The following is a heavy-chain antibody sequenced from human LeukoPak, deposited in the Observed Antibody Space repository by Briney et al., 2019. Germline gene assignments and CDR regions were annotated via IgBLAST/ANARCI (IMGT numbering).Heavy chain of an antibody. CDR1: GGSITSDSYY. V-gene: IGHV4-31*03. D-gene: IGHD3-22*01. J-gene: IGHJ3*02. Sequence: PSETLSLTCTVSGGSITSDSYYWSWIRQHRGKGLEWIGYIYYTGATHYSPARKSRVIISLHTSKNQFSLTLSSVTAADTAVYYCSRDATYFYDRSGYYYPYDAFDIWGQGTMVTVSS. CDR2: IYYTGAT. CDR3: SRDATYFYDRSGYYYPYDAFDI.